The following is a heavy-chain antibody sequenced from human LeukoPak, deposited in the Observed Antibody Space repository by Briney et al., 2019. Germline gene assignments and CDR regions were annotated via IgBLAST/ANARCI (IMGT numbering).Heavy chain of an antibody. D-gene: IGHD5-18*01. J-gene: IGHJ4*02. CDR3: AKSGGERGYSYGYPLDY. CDR2: ISGSGGST. Sequence: PGGSLRLSCAASGFTFSSYAMSWVRRAPGKGLEWVSAISGSGGSTYYADSVKGRFTISRDNSKNTLYLQMNSLRAEDTAVYYCAKSGGERGYSYGYPLDYWGQGTLVTVSS. CDR1: GFTFSSYA. V-gene: IGHV3-23*01.